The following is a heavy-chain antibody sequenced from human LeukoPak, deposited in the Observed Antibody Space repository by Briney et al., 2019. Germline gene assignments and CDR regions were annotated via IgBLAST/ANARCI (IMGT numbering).Heavy chain of an antibody. D-gene: IGHD3-22*01. CDR1: GGSFTDYF. V-gene: IGHV4-34*01. CDR2: INDYTANT. J-gene: IGHJ6*02. CDR3: ARGRIAKIVVVHSFHYGMDV. Sequence: SETLSLTCDVFGGSFTDYFWTWIRQSPGKGLEWIGEINDYTANTNYNPSLNSRVSISLEKSKNQFSLELRSVTAADTAVYYCARGRIAKIVVVHSFHYGMDVWGQGTRSPSP.